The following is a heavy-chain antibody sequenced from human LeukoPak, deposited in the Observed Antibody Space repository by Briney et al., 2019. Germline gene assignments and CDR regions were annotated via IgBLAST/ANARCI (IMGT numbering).Heavy chain of an antibody. CDR3: ARRTYTNNYYFDY. CDR2: IYYSGTT. V-gene: IGHV4-39*01. Sequence: SETLSLTCTVSGYFISGSSYYWGWIRLSPGKGLEWIGNIYYSGTTHFNPSLHSRVTISVDTSKNQFSLKLTSVTAADTALYFCARRTYTNNYYFDYWGQGTLVTVSS. D-gene: IGHD1-1*01. J-gene: IGHJ4*02. CDR1: GYFISGSSYY.